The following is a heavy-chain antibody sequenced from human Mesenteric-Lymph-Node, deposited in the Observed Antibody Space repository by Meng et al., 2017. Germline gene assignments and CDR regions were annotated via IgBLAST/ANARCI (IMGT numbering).Heavy chain of an antibody. J-gene: IGHJ3*01. CDR3: ATSLLWFGACAFDF. Sequence: GGSLRLSCAASGFTFRDYWMSWVRQAPGKGLEWVADIKTDGSEASYVDSVKGRFTISRDNSKNTLYFQLTSLRTEDTAVYYCATSLLWFGACAFDFWGHGTMVTVSS. V-gene: IGHV3-7*01. CDR2: IKTDGSEA. CDR1: GFTFRDYW. D-gene: IGHD3-10*01.